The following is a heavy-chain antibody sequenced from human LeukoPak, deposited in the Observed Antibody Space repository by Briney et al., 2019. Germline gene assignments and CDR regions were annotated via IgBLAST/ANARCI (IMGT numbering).Heavy chain of an antibody. CDR2: IWYDGSNK. Sequence: GGSLRLSCAASEFTFSSYGMHWVRQAPGKGLEWVAVIWYDGSNKYYADSVKGRFTISRDNSKNTLYLQMNSLRAEDTAVYYCAKAGRTTVTNPYFDYWGQGTLVTVSS. CDR3: AKAGRTTVTNPYFDY. V-gene: IGHV3-33*06. CDR1: EFTFSSYG. J-gene: IGHJ4*02. D-gene: IGHD4-17*01.